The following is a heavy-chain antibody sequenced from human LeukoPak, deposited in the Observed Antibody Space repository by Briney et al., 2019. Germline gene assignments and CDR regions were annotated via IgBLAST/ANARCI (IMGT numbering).Heavy chain of an antibody. CDR2: ISSSSIHI. CDR1: GCTFSSYS. D-gene: IGHD1-1*01. J-gene: IGHJ4*02. CDR3: ARDRQTGHFDY. Sequence: PGGSLRLSCAASGCTFSSYSVNWVRQAPGKGLEWVSSISSSSIHIYYADSVKGRFTISRDNAKNSLYLQMNSLRAEDTAVYYCARDRQTGHFDYWGQGTLVTVSS. V-gene: IGHV3-21*01.